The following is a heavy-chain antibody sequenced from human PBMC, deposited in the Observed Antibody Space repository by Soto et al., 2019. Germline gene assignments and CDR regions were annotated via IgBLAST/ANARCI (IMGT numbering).Heavy chain of an antibody. CDR3: AREVEDSGHDY. D-gene: IGHD5-12*01. J-gene: IGHJ4*02. CDR2: IYYSGTT. Sequence: QVQLQESGPGLVKPSQTLSLTCTVSGGSVSSGTYYWSWIRQHPGKGLEWIGYIYYSGTTYSNPSLKSRITISVDTSKNQCSLKLRSVTAADTAMYYCAREVEDSGHDYWGQGTLVTVSS. V-gene: IGHV4-31*03. CDR1: GGSVSSGTYY.